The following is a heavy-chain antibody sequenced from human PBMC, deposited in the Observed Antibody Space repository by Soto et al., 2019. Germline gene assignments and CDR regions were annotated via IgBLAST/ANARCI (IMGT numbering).Heavy chain of an antibody. Sequence: QVQLQESGPGLVKPSEILSLTCTVSGGSISSYYWSWIRQPPGKGLEWIGYIYYRGSTNYNPSLKSRVTISVDTSKNQFSLKLSSVTAADTAMYYCARFNWYFDLWGRGTLVTVSS. J-gene: IGHJ2*01. V-gene: IGHV4-59*01. CDR1: GGSISSYY. CDR2: IYYRGST. CDR3: ARFNWYFDL.